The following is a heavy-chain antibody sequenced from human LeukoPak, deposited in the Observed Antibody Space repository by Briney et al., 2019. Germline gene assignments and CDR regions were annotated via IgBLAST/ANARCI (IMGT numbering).Heavy chain of an antibody. CDR3: ASFIAVAGTEFDY. D-gene: IGHD6-13*01. J-gene: IGHJ4*02. Sequence: ASVKVSCKASGYTFNNYYMHWVRQAPGQGLECVGIINHSGGSTSYAQKFQGRLTMTRDTSTSAVYMDLSSPRSEDTAVYYCASFIAVAGTEFDYWGQGTLVTVSS. CDR2: INHSGGST. V-gene: IGHV1-46*02. CDR1: GYTFNNYY.